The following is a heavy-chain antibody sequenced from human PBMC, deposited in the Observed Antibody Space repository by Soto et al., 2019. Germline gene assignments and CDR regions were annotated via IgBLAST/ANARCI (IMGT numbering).Heavy chain of an antibody. CDR2: ISHDGSKR. D-gene: IGHD3-22*01. J-gene: IGHJ4*01. CDR1: GFTFSDFG. CDR3: AKTATYVDGYDNTGYSSEDY. V-gene: IGHV3-30*18. Sequence: GGSLRLSCEVSGFTFSDFGLDWVRHAPGKGLEWVAIISHDGSKRFYADSVKGRFTISRDNSKNTLYLQMSSLRPEDTALYYCAKTATYVDGYDNTGYSSEDYWGHGTLVTVS.